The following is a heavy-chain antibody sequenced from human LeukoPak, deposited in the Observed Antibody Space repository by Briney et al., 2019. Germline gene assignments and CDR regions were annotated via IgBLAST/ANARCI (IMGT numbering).Heavy chain of an antibody. Sequence: PGGSLRLSCAASGFTFSRYYMHWVRQAPGKGLVWVSRINSDGSGTTYADSVKGRFTVSRDNAKNTLYPQMNSLRVEDTAMYYWTRVFAGDEYSSSGYWGQGTLVTVSS. CDR1: GFTFSRYY. D-gene: IGHD6-13*01. J-gene: IGHJ4*02. CDR2: INSDGSGT. V-gene: IGHV3-74*01. CDR3: TRVFAGDEYSSSGY.